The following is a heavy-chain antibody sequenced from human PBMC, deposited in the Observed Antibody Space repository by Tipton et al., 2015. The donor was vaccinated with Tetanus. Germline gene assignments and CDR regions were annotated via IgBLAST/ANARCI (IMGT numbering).Heavy chain of an antibody. CDR3: SGQERLFTAFDV. CDR2: VYYTGST. D-gene: IGHD5-12*01. J-gene: IGHJ3*01. V-gene: IGHV4-59*08. CDR1: GGSISGFW. Sequence: TLSLTCTVSGGSISGFWWTWIRQPPGKPLEWIGYVYYTGSTNHNPSLGSRVSMSIHTSKNQFSLRLSSVTAADTAVYYCSGQERLFTAFDVWGQGSMITVSS.